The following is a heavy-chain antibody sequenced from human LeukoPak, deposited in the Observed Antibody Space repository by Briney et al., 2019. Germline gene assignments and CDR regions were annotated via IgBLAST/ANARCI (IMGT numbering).Heavy chain of an antibody. CDR1: GGSISSSSYY. D-gene: IGHD5-12*01. V-gene: IGHV4-39*07. CDR2: IYYSEST. Sequence: PSETLSLTCTVSGGSISSSSYYWGWIRQPPGKGLEWIGSIYYSESTYYNPSLKSRVTISVDTSKNQFSLKLSSVTAADTAVYYCARGGFSIVATIGTRFDPWGQGTLVTVSS. J-gene: IGHJ5*02. CDR3: ARGGFSIVATIGTRFDP.